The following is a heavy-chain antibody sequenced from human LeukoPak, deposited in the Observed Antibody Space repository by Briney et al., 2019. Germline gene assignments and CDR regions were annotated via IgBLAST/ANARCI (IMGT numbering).Heavy chain of an antibody. J-gene: IGHJ6*03. CDR2: IYVTGN. Sequence: PSETLSLTCTVSGGSIGTYYWSWVRQSPGKGLEWIGYIYVTGNRYNPYLQSRVTISVDTSSNQFFLKMSSVTAADTAVYYCASAGHYYDSSGYYPHMDVWGKGTTVTVSS. D-gene: IGHD3-22*01. CDR1: GGSIGTYY. CDR3: ASAGHYYDSSGYYPHMDV. V-gene: IGHV4-4*09.